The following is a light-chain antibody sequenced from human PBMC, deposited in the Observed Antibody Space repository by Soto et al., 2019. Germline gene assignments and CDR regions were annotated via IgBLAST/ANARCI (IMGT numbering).Light chain of an antibody. Sequence: VLTQSPGTLSLSPGERATLSCRASQSVSNSLAWYPQKTGQAPRLLISGASSSAAGIPDRFSGSGSETVFTLTISRLEPEDFALYYCQQYGSSPITFGQGTRLEIK. CDR2: GAS. J-gene: IGKJ5*01. CDR1: QSVSNSL. V-gene: IGKV3-20*01. CDR3: QQYGSSPIT.